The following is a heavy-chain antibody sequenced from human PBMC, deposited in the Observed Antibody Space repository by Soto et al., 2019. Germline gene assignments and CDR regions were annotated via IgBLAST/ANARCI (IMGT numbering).Heavy chain of an antibody. V-gene: IGHV3-23*01. J-gene: IGHJ4*02. CDR3: AEDRRAGGNSAFYFDF. D-gene: IGHD3-16*01. CDR1: GFKFSNYA. CDR2: ISATGGGT. Sequence: GGSLRLSCGASGFKFSNYAMSWVRQAPGKGLEWVSLISATGGGTYYADSVKGRFTISRDNSHNTLYLQVHSLTAEDTAVYYCAEDRRAGGNSAFYFDFWGQGAQVTVSS.